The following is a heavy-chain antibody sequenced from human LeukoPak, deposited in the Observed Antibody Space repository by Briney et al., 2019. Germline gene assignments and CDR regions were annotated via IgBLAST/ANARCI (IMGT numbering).Heavy chain of an antibody. J-gene: IGHJ3*02. CDR3: AKDVNSGSSYRGVFDI. CDR1: GFTFDDYA. CDR2: ISWNSGSI. Sequence: GGSLRLSCAASGFTFDDYAMHWVRQAPGKGMEWVSGISWNSGSIGYADSVKGRFTISRDNAKNSLYLQMNSLRAEDTALYYCAKDVNSGSSYRGVFDIWGQGTMVTVSS. D-gene: IGHD1-26*01. V-gene: IGHV3-9*01.